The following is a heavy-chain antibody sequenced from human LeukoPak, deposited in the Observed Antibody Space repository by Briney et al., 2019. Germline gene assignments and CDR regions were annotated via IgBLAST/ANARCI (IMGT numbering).Heavy chain of an antibody. V-gene: IGHV4-61*02. Sequence: SETLSLTCTVSGGSISSGSYYWSWIRQPAGKGLEWIGRIYTSGSTNYNPSLKSRVTISVDTSKNQFSLKLSSVTAADTAVYYCASSHGLSPGTIYYWGQGTLVTVSS. J-gene: IGHJ4*02. D-gene: IGHD6-13*01. CDR2: IYTSGST. CDR1: GGSISSGSYY. CDR3: ASSHGLSPGTIYY.